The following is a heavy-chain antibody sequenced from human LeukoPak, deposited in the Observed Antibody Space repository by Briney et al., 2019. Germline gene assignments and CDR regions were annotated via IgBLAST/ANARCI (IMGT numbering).Heavy chain of an antibody. Sequence: PGGSLRLSCAASGFTFSSYGMHWVRQAPGKGLEWVAVISYDGSNKYYADSVKGRFTISRDNSKNTLYLQMNSLRAEDTAVYYCAKGVYGGHYFDYWGQGTLVTVSS. J-gene: IGHJ4*02. CDR2: ISYDGSNK. V-gene: IGHV3-30*18. CDR1: GFTFSSYG. CDR3: AKGVYGGHYFDY. D-gene: IGHD4-23*01.